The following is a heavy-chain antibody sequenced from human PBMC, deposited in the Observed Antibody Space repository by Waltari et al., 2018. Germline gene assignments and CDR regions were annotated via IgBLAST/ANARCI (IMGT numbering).Heavy chain of an antibody. J-gene: IGHJ5*02. CDR2: SNHSGNT. V-gene: IGHV4-34*01. CDR3: ARGRLSSQLQARGRRGNWFDP. D-gene: IGHD3-16*02. Sequence: QVQLHQWGAGLLKASETLSLTCAVYGVSFSGYYWNWIRQPPGKGVEWNGESNHSGNTNANPALKRRVTISVDTSKTQFSLRLTSVTAADTSVYYCARGRLSSQLQARGRRGNWFDPWGQGTLVTVSS. CDR1: GVSFSGYY.